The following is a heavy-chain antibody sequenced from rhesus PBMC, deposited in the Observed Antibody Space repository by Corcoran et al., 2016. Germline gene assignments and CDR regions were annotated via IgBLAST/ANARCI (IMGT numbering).Heavy chain of an antibody. CDR3: ARDKREYYYDSGYSYYFDY. CDR1: GGSISRND. Sequence: QLQLQESGPGRVKPSETRPLTCAVPGGSISRNDWSGTREPPGRGVGGVGRKSGGGGSTRHNPSLKSRVTISTDTSKNQFSLKLSSVTAADTAVYYCARDKREYYYDSGYSYYFDYWGQGVLVTVSS. J-gene: IGHJ4*01. V-gene: IGHV4-173*01. CDR2: KSGGGGST. D-gene: IGHD3-28*01.